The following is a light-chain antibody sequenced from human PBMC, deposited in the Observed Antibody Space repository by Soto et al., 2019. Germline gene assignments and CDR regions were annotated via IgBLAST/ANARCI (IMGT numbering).Light chain of an antibody. V-gene: IGKV1-17*01. J-gene: IGKJ1*01. CDR3: QQYDNWLTGT. CDR2: GAS. Sequence: IQVTQSPTSLPASVGDRVTITCRTSQDVRNRLGWYQQKPGKAPKLLIYGASSLQGGVSSRFSGGGSGTEFTLTISSLQSEDFAVYYCQQYDNWLTGTFGQGTKVDIK. CDR1: QDVRNR.